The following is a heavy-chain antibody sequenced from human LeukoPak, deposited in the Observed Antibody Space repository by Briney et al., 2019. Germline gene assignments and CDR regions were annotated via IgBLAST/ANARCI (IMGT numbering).Heavy chain of an antibody. CDR2: LSPNSGQT. CDR3: TRGHGVAGDY. Sequence: ASVKVSCKASGYTFTSYDINWVRQATGQGGAWMGWLSPNSGQTAYAQKFQGTVTMTRDISISTFYLELSSLTSEDTAVYYCTRGHGVAGDYWGEGTLVTVSS. J-gene: IGHJ4*02. CDR1: GYTFTSYD. V-gene: IGHV1-8*01. D-gene: IGHD6-19*01.